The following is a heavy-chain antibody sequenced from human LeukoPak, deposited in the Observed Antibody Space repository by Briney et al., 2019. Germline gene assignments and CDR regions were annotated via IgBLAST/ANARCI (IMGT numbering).Heavy chain of an antibody. CDR1: GFTSSTYA. Sequence: GGSLRLSCAASGFTSSTYAIHWVRQAPGKGLEWVSSIDGSGDNRYYADSVKGRFTISRDNSGNTLYLQLRGLGAEDTATYYCAKVQMSTGWTFDFWGQGSLVTVSS. J-gene: IGHJ4*02. D-gene: IGHD2-2*01. CDR3: AKVQMSTGWTFDF. V-gene: IGHV3-23*01. CDR2: IDGSGDNR.